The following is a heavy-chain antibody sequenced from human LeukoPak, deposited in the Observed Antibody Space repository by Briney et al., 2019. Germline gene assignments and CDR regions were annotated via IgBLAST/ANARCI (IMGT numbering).Heavy chain of an antibody. CDR1: GFTFSSYS. CDR2: ISSSSSTI. CDR3: AREYTFKYYYDSSGYDWFDP. Sequence: GGSLRLSCAASGFTFSSYSMNWVRQAPGKGLEWVSYISSSSSTIYYADSVKGRFTISRDNAKNSLYLQMNSLRDEDTAVYYCAREYTFKYYYDSSGYDWFDPWGQGTLVTVSS. J-gene: IGHJ5*02. D-gene: IGHD3-22*01. V-gene: IGHV3-48*02.